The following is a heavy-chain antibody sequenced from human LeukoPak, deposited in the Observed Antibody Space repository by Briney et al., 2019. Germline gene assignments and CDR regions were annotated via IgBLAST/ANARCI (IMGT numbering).Heavy chain of an antibody. J-gene: IGHJ6*03. CDR2: ISSSSSYI. CDR1: GITFSSYS. Sequence: PGGSLRLSCAASGITFSSYSMNWVRQAPGKGLEWVSCISSSSSYIYYADSVKGRFTISRDNAKNSLYLQMNSLRAEDTAVYYCAKTAGGLAGYYSNYYYYMDVWGKGTTVTISS. D-gene: IGHD3-9*01. V-gene: IGHV3-21*04. CDR3: AKTAGGLAGYYSNYYYYMDV.